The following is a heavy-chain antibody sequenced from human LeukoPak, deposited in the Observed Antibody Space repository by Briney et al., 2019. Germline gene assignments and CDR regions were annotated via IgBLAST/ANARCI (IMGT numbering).Heavy chain of an antibody. Sequence: KSSETLSLTCTVSGGSITGSYWSWIRQPPGKGLEWIGYMYNSGNTNYNPSLKSRVTISVGTSKNQFSLRLTSVTAADTAVYYCARVRPLDIWSGYPVCFDYWGRGTLVTVSS. V-gene: IGHV4-59*01. J-gene: IGHJ4*02. CDR3: ARVRPLDIWSGYPVCFDY. CDR1: GGSITGSY. CDR2: MYNSGNT. D-gene: IGHD3-3*01.